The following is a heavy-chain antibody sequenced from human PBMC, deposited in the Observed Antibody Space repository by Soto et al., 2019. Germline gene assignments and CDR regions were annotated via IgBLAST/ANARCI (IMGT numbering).Heavy chain of an antibody. Sequence: QVQLQQWGAGLLKPSETLSLTCAVYGGSFSGYYWSWIRQPPGKGLEWIGEINHSGSTNYNPSLNSRVPISVDTSNNQFSLKLSSVTAADTAVYYCARGSLWFGELLYLDYWGQGTLVTVSS. J-gene: IGHJ4*02. CDR1: GGSFSGYY. V-gene: IGHV4-34*01. D-gene: IGHD3-10*01. CDR2: INHSGST. CDR3: ARGSLWFGELLYLDY.